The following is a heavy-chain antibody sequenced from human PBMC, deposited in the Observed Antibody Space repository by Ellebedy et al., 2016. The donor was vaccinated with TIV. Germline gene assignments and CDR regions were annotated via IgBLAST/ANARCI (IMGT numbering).Heavy chain of an antibody. V-gene: IGHV4-59*08. D-gene: IGHD3-10*01. J-gene: IGHJ4*02. CDR1: GGSISSYY. CDR2: IYYIGST. Sequence: MPSETLSLTCTVSGGSISSYYWSWIRQPPGKGLEWIGYIYYIGSTNYNPSLKSRVTISIDTSKNQFSLKLSSVTAADTAVYYCARLAEDYTSGSYEYYFDYWGQGTLVTVSS. CDR3: ARLAEDYTSGSYEYYFDY.